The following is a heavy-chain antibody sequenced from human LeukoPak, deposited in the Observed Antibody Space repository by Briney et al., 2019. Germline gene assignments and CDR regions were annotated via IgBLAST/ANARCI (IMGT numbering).Heavy chain of an antibody. J-gene: IGHJ5*02. CDR1: GFTFSNYE. CDR2: MKSKTDGGTT. V-gene: IGHV3-15*01. Sequence: PGGSLRLSCAASGFTFSNYEINWVRQAPGKGLEWVGRMKSKTDGGTTDYVAPVKARFTISRDDSKNTLYLQMNSLKTEDTAVYYCTTGSEAWGQGTLVTVSS. CDR3: TTGSEA.